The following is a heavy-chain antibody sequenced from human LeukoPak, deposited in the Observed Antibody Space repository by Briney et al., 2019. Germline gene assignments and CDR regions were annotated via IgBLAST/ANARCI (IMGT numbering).Heavy chain of an antibody. V-gene: IGHV4-59*01. Sequence: SETLSLTCTVSGGSISTYYWTWIRQPPGKGLEWIGYLYYSGTTDYNPSLKSRVTISGDTPKNQFSPKLTSVTAADTAVYYCARLLGGDPYYMDVWGEGTTVTVSS. D-gene: IGHD3-3*01. J-gene: IGHJ6*03. CDR3: ARLLGGDPYYMDV. CDR2: LYYSGTT. CDR1: GGSISTYY.